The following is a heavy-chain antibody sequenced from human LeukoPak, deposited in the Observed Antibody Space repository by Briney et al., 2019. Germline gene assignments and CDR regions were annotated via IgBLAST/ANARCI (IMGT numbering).Heavy chain of an antibody. CDR3: ARSDGYYYYMDV. CDR2: ISSSGSTI. Sequence: GGSLRLSCAASGFIFSHYSMTWVRQAPGKGLEWVSYISSSGSTIYYADSVKGRFTISRDNAKNSLYLQMNSLRAEDTAVYYCARSDGYYYYMDVWGKGTTVTVSS. CDR1: GFIFSHYS. V-gene: IGHV3-48*04. J-gene: IGHJ6*03.